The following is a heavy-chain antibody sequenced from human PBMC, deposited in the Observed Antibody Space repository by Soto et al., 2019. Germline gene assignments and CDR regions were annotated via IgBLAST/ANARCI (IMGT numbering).Heavy chain of an antibody. D-gene: IGHD4-17*01. Sequence: EVQVLESGGGLVQPGGSLRHSCAASGFIFRNYAMMWVRQAPGRGLEWVSAIRGGGGGAQYADSVRGRLTISRDNSMNTLYLQMNSLRAEDTAVYYCARDPNGDYIGAFDFWGQGILVTVSS. J-gene: IGHJ3*01. CDR1: GFIFRNYA. V-gene: IGHV3-23*01. CDR2: IRGGGGGA. CDR3: ARDPNGDYIGAFDF.